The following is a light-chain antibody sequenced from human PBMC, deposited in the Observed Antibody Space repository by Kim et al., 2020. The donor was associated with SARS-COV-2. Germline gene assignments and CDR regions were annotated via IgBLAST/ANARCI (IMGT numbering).Light chain of an antibody. J-gene: IGKJ4*01. CDR1: QSVLYTSTNRNY. CDR2: WAS. CDR3: QQYYTTPLT. Sequence: DIVMTQSPDSLAVSLGEKATINCKSSQSVLYTSTNRNYVAWHQQKPGQPPRLLLYWASTRESGVPDRFSGSGSGTDFTLTISSLQAEDVAIYYCQQYYTTPLTFGGGTKLEI. V-gene: IGKV4-1*01.